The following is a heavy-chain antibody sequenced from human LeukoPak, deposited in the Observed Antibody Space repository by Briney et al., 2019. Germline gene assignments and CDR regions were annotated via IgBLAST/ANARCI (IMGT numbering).Heavy chain of an antibody. Sequence: SETLSLTCTVSGGSISSGGYYWSWIRQHPGKGLEWIGYIYYSGSTYYNPSLKSRVTISVDTSKNQFSLKLSSVTAADTAVYFCARVDCSITSCTFDYWGQGTLVTVSS. CDR2: IYYSGST. J-gene: IGHJ4*02. CDR3: ARVDCSITSCTFDY. D-gene: IGHD3-10*01. V-gene: IGHV4-31*03. CDR1: GGSISSGGYY.